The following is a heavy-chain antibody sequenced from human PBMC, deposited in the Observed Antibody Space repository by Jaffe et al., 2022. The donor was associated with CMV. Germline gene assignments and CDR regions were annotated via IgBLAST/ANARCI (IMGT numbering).Heavy chain of an antibody. D-gene: IGHD3-10*01. CDR2: ISWNSGSI. Sequence: EVQLVESGGGLVQPGRSLRLSCAASGFTFDDYAMHWVRQAPGKGLEWVSGISWNSGSIGYADSVKGRFTISRDNAKNSLYLQMNSLRAEDTALYYCAKGLSLLWFENPYFDYWGQGTLVTVSS. CDR3: AKGLSLLWFENPYFDY. V-gene: IGHV3-9*01. CDR1: GFTFDDYA. J-gene: IGHJ4*02.